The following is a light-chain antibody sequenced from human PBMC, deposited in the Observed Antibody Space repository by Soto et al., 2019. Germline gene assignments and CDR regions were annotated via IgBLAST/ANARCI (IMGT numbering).Light chain of an antibody. Sequence: IVMTQSPATLSLSPGERATLSCRASQSVNSNLAWYQQKAGQAPRLLISGASTRATGIPARLSGSGSGTEFTLTISSLRSEDFAVYYCQQYDNWPITFGQGTRLEIK. J-gene: IGKJ5*01. V-gene: IGKV3-15*01. CDR3: QQYDNWPIT. CDR1: QSVNSN. CDR2: GAS.